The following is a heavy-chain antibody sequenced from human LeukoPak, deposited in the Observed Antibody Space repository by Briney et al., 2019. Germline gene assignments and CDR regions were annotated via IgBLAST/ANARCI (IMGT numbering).Heavy chain of an antibody. D-gene: IGHD5-12*01. CDR1: GFTLSSYE. Sequence: GGSLRLSCTVSGFTLSSYEMSWIRQAPGKGLEWVSSISSSSSYIYYADSVKGRFTISRDNAKNSLYLQMNSLRAEDTAVYYCARVGREVAEDAFDIWGQGTMVTVSS. CDR2: ISSSSSYI. V-gene: IGHV3-21*01. CDR3: ARVGREVAEDAFDI. J-gene: IGHJ3*02.